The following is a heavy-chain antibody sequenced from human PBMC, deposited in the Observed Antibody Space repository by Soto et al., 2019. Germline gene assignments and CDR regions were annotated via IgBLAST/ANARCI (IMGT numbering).Heavy chain of an antibody. J-gene: IGHJ5*02. CDR3: ARDGGYSSSSSARNWFDP. Sequence: PSETLSLTCAVSGYSISSGYYWCCIRQPPGKGLEWIGSIYHSGSTYYNPSLKSRVTISVDTSKNQFSLKLSSVTAADTAVYYCARDGGYSSSSSARNWFDPWGQGTLVTVSS. CDR1: GYSISSGYY. V-gene: IGHV4-38-2*02. D-gene: IGHD6-6*01. CDR2: IYHSGST.